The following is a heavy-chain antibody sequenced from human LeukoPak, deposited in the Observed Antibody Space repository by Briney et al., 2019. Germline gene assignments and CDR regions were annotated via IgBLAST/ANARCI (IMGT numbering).Heavy chain of an antibody. CDR1: GYTFTTYY. J-gene: IGHJ4*02. D-gene: IGHD6-13*01. CDR2: LNPSGGST. CDR3: ARDGSTWQFDY. Sequence: ASVKVSCTASGYTFTTYYMHWVRQAPGQGLEWMGILNPSGGSTTYAQKFQGRVTMTRDTSTSTVYMELSSLRSEDTAVYYCARDGSTWQFDYWGQGTLVTVSS. V-gene: IGHV1-46*01.